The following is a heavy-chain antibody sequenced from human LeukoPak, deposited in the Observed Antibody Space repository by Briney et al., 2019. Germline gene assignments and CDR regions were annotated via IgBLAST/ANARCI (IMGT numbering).Heavy chain of an antibody. CDR1: GYTFTGYY. CDR2: INPNSGGT. Sequence: VASVKVSCKASGYTFTGYYMHWVRQAPGQGLEWMGWINPNSGGTNYAQKFQGRVTMTRDTSISTAYMELSRLRSDDTAVYYCARDGEDYYDSSSIHPPIGYWGQGTLVTVSS. CDR3: ARDGEDYYDSSSIHPPIGY. V-gene: IGHV1-2*02. D-gene: IGHD3-22*01. J-gene: IGHJ4*02.